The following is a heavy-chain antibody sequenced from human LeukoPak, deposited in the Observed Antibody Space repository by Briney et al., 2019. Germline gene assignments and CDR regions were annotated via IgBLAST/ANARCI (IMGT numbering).Heavy chain of an antibody. V-gene: IGHV1-69*04. D-gene: IGHD5-12*01. CDR2: IIPILGIA. Sequence: ASVTVSCKASGGTFSSYAISWVRQAPGQGLEWMGRIIPILGIANYAQKFQGRVTITADKATSTAYMELSSLRSEDTAVYYCARDRNGGGYAGYWGQGTLVTVSS. CDR1: GGTFSSYA. J-gene: IGHJ4*02. CDR3: ARDRNGGGYAGY.